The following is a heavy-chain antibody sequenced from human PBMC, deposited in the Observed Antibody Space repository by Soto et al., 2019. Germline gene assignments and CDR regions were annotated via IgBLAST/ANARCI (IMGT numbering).Heavy chain of an antibody. D-gene: IGHD3-10*01. CDR3: AKGSSSGYYYYGMDV. J-gene: IGHJ6*02. CDR2: ISGSGGST. CDR1: GFTFSSYA. V-gene: IGHV3-23*01. Sequence: EVQLLESGGGLVQPGGSLRLSCAASGFTFSSYAMSWVRQAPGKGLEWVSAISGSGGSTYYADSVKGRFTISRDHSKNTLYLQMNSLRAEDTAVYYCAKGSSSGYYYYGMDVWGQGTTVTVSS.